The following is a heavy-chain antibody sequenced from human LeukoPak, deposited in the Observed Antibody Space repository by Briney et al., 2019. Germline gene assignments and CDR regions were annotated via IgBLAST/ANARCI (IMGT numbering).Heavy chain of an antibody. J-gene: IGHJ4*02. CDR1: GFTFSNYG. CDR2: ISYDGSNE. V-gene: IGHV3-30*18. CDR3: ANLPL. Sequence: GGSLRPSCATSGFTFSNYGMHWVRQAPGKGLEWVAVISYDGSNEYYADSVKGRFTISRDNSKNTLYLQMNSLRPEDAAVYYCANLPLWGQGTLVTVSS.